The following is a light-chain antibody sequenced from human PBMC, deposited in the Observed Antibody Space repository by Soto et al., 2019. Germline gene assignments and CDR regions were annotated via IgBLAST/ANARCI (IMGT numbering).Light chain of an antibody. Sequence: QVVLNQPRSVSGSPGQSGPISRTGKSNKFGGYDYVSWYQQHPGKVPKLLIYDVSKRPSGVPDRFSGSKSGNTASLTISGLQAEDEADYYCCSYEGIYTSYVFGTGTKVTVL. CDR3: CSYEGIYTSYV. CDR1: SNKFGGYDY. CDR2: DVS. J-gene: IGLJ1*01. V-gene: IGLV2-11*01.